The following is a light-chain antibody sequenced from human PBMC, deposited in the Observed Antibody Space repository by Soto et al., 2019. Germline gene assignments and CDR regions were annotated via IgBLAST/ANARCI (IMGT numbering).Light chain of an antibody. Sequence: EFVLTQSPGTLSLSPGERATLSCRASQTVRNNYLAWYQKKPGQAPRLLIYDASSRATGVPDRFSGSGSGTEFTLTIDRLEPEDFATYYCQQYGSSPRAFGQGTKVDIK. J-gene: IGKJ1*01. CDR2: DAS. CDR3: QQYGSSPRA. CDR1: QTVRNNY. V-gene: IGKV3-20*01.